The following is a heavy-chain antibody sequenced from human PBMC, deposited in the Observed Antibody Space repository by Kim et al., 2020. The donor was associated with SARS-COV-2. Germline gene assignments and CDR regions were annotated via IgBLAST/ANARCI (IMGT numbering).Heavy chain of an antibody. V-gene: IGHV3-66*01. J-gene: IGHJ4*02. CDR2: T. CDR3: TRDFAGPFDS. Sequence: THYSDSVKDRFTISRVSSKNTLSLQRNSLRGDDTAVYFCTRDFAGPFDSWGQGTLVTVSS.